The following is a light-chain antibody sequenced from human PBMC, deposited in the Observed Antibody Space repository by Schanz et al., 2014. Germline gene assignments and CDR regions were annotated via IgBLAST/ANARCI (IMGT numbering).Light chain of an antibody. CDR3: QQYNYWPDT. Sequence: EIVMTQSPATLSVSPGERATLSCRAGQSVSSNLAWYQQKPGQAPRLLIYGASTRATGIPARFSGSGSGTEFTLTISSLQSEDSAVYYCQQYNYWPDTFGQGTKLEI. CDR1: QSVSSN. J-gene: IGKJ2*01. V-gene: IGKV3-15*01. CDR2: GAS.